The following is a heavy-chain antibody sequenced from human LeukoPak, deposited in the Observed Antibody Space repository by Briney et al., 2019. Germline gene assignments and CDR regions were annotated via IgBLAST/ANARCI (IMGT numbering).Heavy chain of an antibody. CDR3: ARGYSSSWYDLYYFDY. D-gene: IGHD6-13*01. Sequence: GGSLRLSCAASGFTFSNYNINWVRQAPGKGLEWVSSISSRGSYIYYADSVKGRFAISADNAMNSLSLQMNSLRAEDTAVYYCARGYSSSWYDLYYFDYWGQGTLVTVSS. V-gene: IGHV3-21*01. J-gene: IGHJ4*02. CDR1: GFTFSNYN. CDR2: ISSRGSYI.